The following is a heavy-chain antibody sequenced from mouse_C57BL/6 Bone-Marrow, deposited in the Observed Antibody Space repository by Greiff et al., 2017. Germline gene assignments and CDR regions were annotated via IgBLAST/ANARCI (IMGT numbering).Heavy chain of an antibody. J-gene: IGHJ1*03. CDR3: TRDPGLRGLYFDV. CDR2: ISSGGDYI. CDR1: GFTFSSYA. V-gene: IGHV5-9-1*02. D-gene: IGHD1-1*01. Sequence: EVKVVESGEGLVKPGGSLKLSCAASGFTFSSYAMSWVRQTPEKRLEWVAYISSGGDYIYYADTVKGRFTISRDNDRNTLYLQMISLKSEDTAMYYCTRDPGLRGLYFDVWGTGTTVTVSS.